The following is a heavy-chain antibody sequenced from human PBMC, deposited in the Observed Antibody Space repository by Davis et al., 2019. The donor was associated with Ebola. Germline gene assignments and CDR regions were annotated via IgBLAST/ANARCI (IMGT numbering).Heavy chain of an antibody. J-gene: IGHJ3*02. D-gene: IGHD6-19*01. CDR1: GGSFSGYY. CDR3: ARLGALKRGWTNNAFDI. CDR2: INHSGST. Sequence: SETLPLTCAVYGGSFSGYYWSWIRQPPGKGLEWIGEINHSGSTNYNPSLKSRVTISVDTSKNQFSLKLSSVTAADTAVYYCARLGALKRGWTNNAFDIWGQGTMVTVSS. V-gene: IGHV4-34*01.